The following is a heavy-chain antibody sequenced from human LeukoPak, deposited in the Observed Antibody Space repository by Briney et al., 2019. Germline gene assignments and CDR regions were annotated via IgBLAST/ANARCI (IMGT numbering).Heavy chain of an antibody. D-gene: IGHD3-10*01. CDR3: ARASPVAMVRGVIGYYYYMDV. J-gene: IGHJ6*03. V-gene: IGHV1-69*13. CDR2: IIPIFGTA. CDR1: GGTFSSYA. Sequence: SVKVSCKASGGTFSSYAISWVRQAPGQGLEWMGGIIPIFGTANYAQKFQGRVTITADESTSTAYMELSSLRSEDTAVYYCARASPVAMVRGVIGYYYYMDVWGKGTTVTISS.